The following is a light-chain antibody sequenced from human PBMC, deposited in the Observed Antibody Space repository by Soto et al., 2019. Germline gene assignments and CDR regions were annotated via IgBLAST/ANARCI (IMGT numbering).Light chain of an antibody. CDR3: CSYAGSYTHVV. CDR1: SSDVGGYNY. Sequence: QSVLTQPRSVSGSPGQSVTISCTGTSSDVGGYNYVSWYQQHPGKAPKLMIYDVSKRPSGVPDRFSGSKSGNTASLTISGLQAEDEADYYCCSYAGSYTHVVFGGGTQLT. V-gene: IGLV2-11*01. J-gene: IGLJ2*01. CDR2: DVS.